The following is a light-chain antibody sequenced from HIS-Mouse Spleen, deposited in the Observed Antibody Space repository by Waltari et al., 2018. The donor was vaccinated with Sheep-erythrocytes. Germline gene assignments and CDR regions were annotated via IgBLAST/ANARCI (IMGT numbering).Light chain of an antibody. CDR3: QAWDSSTAEVV. V-gene: IGLV3-1*01. J-gene: IGLJ2*01. CDR1: KLGDKY. CDR2: QDS. Sequence: SYELTQLPSVSVSPGQTASITRTGDKLGDKYACWYQQKQGQSPVLVIYQDSKRPSGIPERFSGSNSGNTATLTISGTQAMDEADYYCQAWDSSTAEVVFGGGTKLTVL.